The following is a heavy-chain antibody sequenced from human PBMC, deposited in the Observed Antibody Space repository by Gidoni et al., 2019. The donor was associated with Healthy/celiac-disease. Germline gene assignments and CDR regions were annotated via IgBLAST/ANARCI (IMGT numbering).Heavy chain of an antibody. V-gene: IGHV4-34*01. J-gene: IGHJ2*01. CDR1: GGSFSGYY. CDR3: ARGISPLGAIFDL. CDR2: INHSGST. Sequence: QVQLQQWGAGLLKPSETLSLTCAVYGGSFSGYYWSWIRQPQGKGLEWIGEINHSGSTNYNPPLKSRVTISVDTSKNQFSLKLSSVTAADTAVYYCARGISPLGAIFDLWDRGTLVTVSS. D-gene: IGHD3-10*01.